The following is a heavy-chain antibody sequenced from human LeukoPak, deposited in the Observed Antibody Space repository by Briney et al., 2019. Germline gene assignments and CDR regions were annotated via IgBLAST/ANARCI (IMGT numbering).Heavy chain of an antibody. V-gene: IGHV3-23*01. CDR3: ASSLTVRRSWLQFNLNDS. J-gene: IGHJ4*02. CDR1: GFTFSSYG. Sequence: QPGGSLRLSCAASGFTFSSYGMHWVRQAPGKGLEWVSGLSGSGDSTYYADSVKGRFTISRDNSKNTLYLQMNSLRAEDTAVYYCASSLTVRRSWLQFNLNDSWGQGTLVTVSS. CDR2: LSGSGDST. D-gene: IGHD5-24*01.